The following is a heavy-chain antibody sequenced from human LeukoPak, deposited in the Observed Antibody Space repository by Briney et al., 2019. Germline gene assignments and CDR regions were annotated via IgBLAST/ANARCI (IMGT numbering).Heavy chain of an antibody. Sequence: PGGSLRLSCAASGLTFDDHAMHWVRQTPGKGLEWVSGISWNGGSIDYAGSVRGRFTISRDNAKNSLYLQMNSLRAEDTALYYCAKDIGVARTWAFDYWGQGTLVTVSS. J-gene: IGHJ4*02. CDR3: AKDIGVARTWAFDY. D-gene: IGHD5-12*01. CDR1: GLTFDDHA. V-gene: IGHV3-9*01. CDR2: ISWNGGSI.